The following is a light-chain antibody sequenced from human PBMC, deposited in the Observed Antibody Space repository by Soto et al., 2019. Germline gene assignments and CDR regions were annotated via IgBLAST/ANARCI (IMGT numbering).Light chain of an antibody. CDR1: SSDVGGYNY. CDR3: SSYAGSSNV. CDR2: EVN. J-gene: IGLJ1*01. Sequence: SVLSQPPSASWSTGQSVAISCTVTSSDVGGYNYVSWYQQHPGKAPKLMIYEVNKRPSGVPDRFSGSKSGNTASLTVSGLQAEDEADYYCSSYAGSSNVFGTGTKVTVL. V-gene: IGLV2-8*01.